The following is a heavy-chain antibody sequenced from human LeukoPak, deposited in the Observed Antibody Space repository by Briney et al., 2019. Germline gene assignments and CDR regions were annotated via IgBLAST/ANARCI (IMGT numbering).Heavy chain of an antibody. CDR2: IYTSGITNYNT. D-gene: IGHD3-10*01. CDR3: ARAIWYGSGTTAFDY. V-gene: IGHV4-4*07. J-gene: IGHJ4*02. Sequence: SETLSLTCTVSGGSFSSYYWSWIRQPAGEGLEWIGRIYTSGITNYNTNYNPSLSSRVTMSVDTSKNQFSLKLNSATAADTAVYFCARAIWYGSGTTAFDYWGPGTLVTVSS. CDR1: GGSFSSYY.